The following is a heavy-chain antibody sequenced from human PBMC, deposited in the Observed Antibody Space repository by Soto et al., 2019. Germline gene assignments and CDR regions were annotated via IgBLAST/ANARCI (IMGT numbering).Heavy chain of an antibody. Sequence: QLRLQESGPGLVKPSETLSLTCTVSGASLNSSDYSWGWIRQTPGKGLEWIGSFFYSGSTFYSPSHRSRVTIPALTTQNQFSLRLNSVTAADTAVYYCARHASAAGSVLSGFDVWGQGTTVTVSS. CDR3: ARHASAAGSVLSGFDV. CDR2: FFYSGST. CDR1: GASLNSSDYS. V-gene: IGHV4-39*01. D-gene: IGHD6-13*01. J-gene: IGHJ3*01.